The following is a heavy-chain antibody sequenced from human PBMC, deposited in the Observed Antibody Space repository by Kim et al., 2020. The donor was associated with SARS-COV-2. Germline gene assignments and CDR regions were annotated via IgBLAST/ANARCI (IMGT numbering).Heavy chain of an antibody. Sequence: NYNPSLKSRVTISVDTSKNQFSLKLSSVTAADTAVYYCARDRAAAGYFDYWGQGTLVTVSS. J-gene: IGHJ4*02. V-gene: IGHV4-59*01. CDR3: ARDRAAAGYFDY. D-gene: IGHD6-13*01.